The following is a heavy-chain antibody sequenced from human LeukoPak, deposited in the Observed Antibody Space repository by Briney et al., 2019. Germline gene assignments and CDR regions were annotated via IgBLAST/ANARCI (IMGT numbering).Heavy chain of an antibody. V-gene: IGHV1-8*03. D-gene: IGHD2-15*01. CDR2: MNPNSGNT. CDR3: AREGYCSGGSCYYLFDY. CDR1: GYTFTSYY. J-gene: IGHJ4*02. Sequence: ASVKVSCKASGYTFTSYYMHWVRQATGQGLEWMGWMNPNSGNTGYAQKFQGRVTITRNTSISTAYMELSSLRSEDTAVYYCAREGYCSGGSCYYLFDYRGQGTLVTVSS.